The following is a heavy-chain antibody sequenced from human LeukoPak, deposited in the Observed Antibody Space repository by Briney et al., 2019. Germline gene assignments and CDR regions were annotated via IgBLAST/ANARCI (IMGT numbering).Heavy chain of an antibody. CDR3: AKERVPAAIMDLDY. V-gene: IGHV3-23*01. Sequence: GGSLRPSCAASGFTFSNYAMTWVRQAPGKGLEWVSGISGSGGSTYYADSVKGRFTISRDNSKNTLYLQMNSLRAEDTAIYYCAKERVPAAIMDLDYWGQGTLVTVSS. J-gene: IGHJ4*02. D-gene: IGHD2-2*01. CDR1: GFTFSNYA. CDR2: ISGSGGST.